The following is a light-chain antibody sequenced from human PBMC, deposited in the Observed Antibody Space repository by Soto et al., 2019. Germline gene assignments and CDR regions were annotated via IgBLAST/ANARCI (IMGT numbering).Light chain of an antibody. J-gene: IGLJ1*01. CDR2: DVS. V-gene: IGLV2-14*01. Sequence: QSALTQPAXVSWSPGQSITISCTGTSSDVGGYNYVSWYQQHPGKAPKLMIYDVSNRPSGVSNRFSGSKSGNTASLTISGLQAEDEADYYCSSYTSSSTLYVFGTGTKVTVL. CDR1: SSDVGGYNY. CDR3: SSYTSSSTLYV.